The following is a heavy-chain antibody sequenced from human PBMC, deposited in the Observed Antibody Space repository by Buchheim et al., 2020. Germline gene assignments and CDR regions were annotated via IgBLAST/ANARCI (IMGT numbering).Heavy chain of an antibody. V-gene: IGHV4-61*01. CDR3: ARDLGGYSSGWFDP. D-gene: IGHD5-18*01. J-gene: IGHJ5*02. CDR2: IYYSGST. Sequence: QVQLQESGPGLVKPSETLSLTCTVSGGSVSSGIYYWSWIRQPPGKGLEWIGYIYYSGSTNYNPSLKSRVTISVDTSKNQFSLKLSSVTAADTAVYYCARDLGGYSSGWFDPWGQGTL. CDR1: GGSVSSGIYY.